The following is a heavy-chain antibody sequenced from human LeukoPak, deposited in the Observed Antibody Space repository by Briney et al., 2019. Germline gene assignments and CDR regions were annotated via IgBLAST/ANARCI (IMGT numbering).Heavy chain of an antibody. CDR1: GYSFTSYW. CDR3: ARHVDTTVVTSTFDY. CDR2: IDPSDTYT. V-gene: IGHV5-10-1*01. Sequence: GESLNISCKGSGYSFTSYWISWVRQMPRKGLEWMGRIDPSDTYTNYSPSFQGHVTISSDKSVSTAYLQWSSLKASDTAMYYCARHVDTTVVTSTFDYWGQGTLVTVSS. J-gene: IGHJ4*02. D-gene: IGHD4-23*01.